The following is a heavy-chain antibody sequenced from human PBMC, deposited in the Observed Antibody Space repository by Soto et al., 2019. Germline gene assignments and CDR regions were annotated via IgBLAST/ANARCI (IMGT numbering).Heavy chain of an antibody. V-gene: IGHV4-34*01. CDR3: ARGRGDCSSTSCSYYYSSYMYV. J-gene: IGHJ6*03. CDR2: TNPRGST. D-gene: IGHD2-2*01. CDR1: GGAFSGYS. Sequence: SETLSLTRAGCGGAFSGYSWRWLRQPPGKGLEWIGGTNPRGSTDYNPSLKSRVTISVDTSKNQFSLKLSSVTAADTAVYYCARGRGDCSSTSCSYYYSSYMYVRGKGTTVTVSS.